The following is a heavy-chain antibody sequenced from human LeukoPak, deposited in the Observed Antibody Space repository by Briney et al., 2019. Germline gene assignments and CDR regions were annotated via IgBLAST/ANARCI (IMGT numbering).Heavy chain of an antibody. D-gene: IGHD1-26*01. CDR2: ISGYNGNT. CDR3: ASLGGLEGATSDY. V-gene: IGHV1-18*01. CDR1: GYTFTNYG. J-gene: IGHJ4*02. Sequence: ASVTVSFTASGYTFTNYGISWVRPAPGQGLEWMGWISGYNGNTNYAQKFQDRVTMTTDTSTSTAYMELRSLRSDDTAVYYCASLGGLEGATSDYWGQGTLVTVSS.